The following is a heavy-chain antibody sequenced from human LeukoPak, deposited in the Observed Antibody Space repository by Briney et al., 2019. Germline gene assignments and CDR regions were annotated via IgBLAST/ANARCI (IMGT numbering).Heavy chain of an antibody. CDR2: IYTCGIS. Sequence: SGTLSLTRTVSGGSISRYFWSWIRQHARKRPEWIGRIYTCGISNYTPSLKSRVTMSVDTPKNQVSLKLSSVTAADTAMYYCARGSGVIFDYWGQGTLVTVSS. J-gene: IGHJ4*02. V-gene: IGHV4-4*07. CDR1: GGSISRYF. D-gene: IGHD2-21*01. CDR3: ARGSGVIFDY.